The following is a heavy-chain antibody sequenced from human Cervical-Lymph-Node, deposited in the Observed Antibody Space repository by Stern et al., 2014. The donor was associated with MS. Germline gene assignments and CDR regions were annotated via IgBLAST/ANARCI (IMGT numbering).Heavy chain of an antibody. CDR1: GFTFSDHY. D-gene: IGHD1-1*01. J-gene: IGHJ4*02. Sequence: VQLVESGGDLVQPGGSLRLSCAASGFTFSDHYMDWVRQAPGKGLERVGRSRNKANSYTTEYAASVRGRFTVSRDGSKDSLYLQMDSLKTEDTAVYYCVRGYNSFDSWGQGTLVTVSS. CDR2: SRNKANSYTT. V-gene: IGHV3-72*01. CDR3: VRGYNSFDS.